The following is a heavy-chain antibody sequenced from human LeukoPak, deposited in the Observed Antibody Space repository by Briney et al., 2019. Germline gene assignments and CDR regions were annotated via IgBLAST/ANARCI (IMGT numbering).Heavy chain of an antibody. J-gene: IGHJ6*03. V-gene: IGHV5-51*01. CDR2: IYAGDSDT. CDR3: ARQSLSYYYGSGSYRHYYYYYMDV. Sequence: GESLKISCKGSGYSFTSYWIGWVRQMPGKGLEWMGIIYAGDSDTRYSPSFQGQVTITADKSITTAYLQWSSLKASDTAMYYCARQSLSYYYGSGSYRHYYYYYMDVWGKGTTVTVSS. CDR1: GYSFTSYW. D-gene: IGHD3-10*01.